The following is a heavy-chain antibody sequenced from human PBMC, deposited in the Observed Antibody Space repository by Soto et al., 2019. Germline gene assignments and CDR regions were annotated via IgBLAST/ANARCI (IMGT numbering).Heavy chain of an antibody. CDR3: ASHLLQGELSGIIYSYYGMDV. Sequence: PGESLKISCKGSGYTFTDYWIGWVRQLPGKGLEWMGIIYPGDSDTRYSPSFQGHVTITVDKSTSTAYLQWNTLKASDTAMYYCASHLLQGELSGIIYSYYGMDVWGQGTTVTVSS. D-gene: IGHD1-26*01. J-gene: IGHJ6*02. V-gene: IGHV5-51*01. CDR2: IYPGDSDT. CDR1: GYTFTDYW.